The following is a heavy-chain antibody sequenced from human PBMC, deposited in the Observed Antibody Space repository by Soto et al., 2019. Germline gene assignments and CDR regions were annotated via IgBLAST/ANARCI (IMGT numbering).Heavy chain of an antibody. V-gene: IGHV4-31*03. CDR2: IYYSGNT. CDR1: GGSISSGYY. CDR3: SRGASVALRVLKPMDV. Sequence: KSSETLSLTCTVSGGSISSGYYWSWIRQYPGKGLEWIGYIYYSGNTYYNPSLKSRVSISLDTSKSQFSLKLDSVTAADTAVYSCSRGASVALRVLKPMDVWGEGTTVTVS. J-gene: IGHJ6*02. D-gene: IGHD3-3*02.